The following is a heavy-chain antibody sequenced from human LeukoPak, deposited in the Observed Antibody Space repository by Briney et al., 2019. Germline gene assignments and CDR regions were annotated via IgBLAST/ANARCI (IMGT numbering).Heavy chain of an antibody. D-gene: IGHD3-22*01. Sequence: SETLSLTCTVSGGSISSSSYYWGWIRQPPGKGLEWIGSIYYSGSTYYNPSLKSRVTISVDTSKNQFSLKLSSVTAADTAVYYCARRKIVVVIDLWFDPWGQGTLVTVSS. J-gene: IGHJ5*02. V-gene: IGHV4-39*01. CDR1: GGSISSSSYY. CDR3: ARRKIVVVIDLWFDP. CDR2: IYYSGST.